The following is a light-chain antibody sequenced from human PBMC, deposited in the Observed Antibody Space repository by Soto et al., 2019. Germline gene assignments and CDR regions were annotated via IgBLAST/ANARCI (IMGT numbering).Light chain of an antibody. CDR2: SNN. CDR1: SSNIGSNT. CDR3: AAWEDSLNGMV. V-gene: IGLV1-44*01. Sequence: QSVLTQPPSASGTPGQRVTISCSGSSSNIGSNTVNWYQQLPGTAPKLLIYSNNQRPSGVPDRFSGSKSGTSASLAISGLQSEDEAEYYCAAWEDSLNGMVLGGGTQLTVL. J-gene: IGLJ2*01.